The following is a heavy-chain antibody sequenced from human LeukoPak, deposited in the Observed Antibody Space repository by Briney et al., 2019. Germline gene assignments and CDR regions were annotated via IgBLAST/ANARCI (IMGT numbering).Heavy chain of an antibody. J-gene: IGHJ4*02. D-gene: IGHD2-2*01. CDR3: AKDGEGEVPTAIGY. CDR2: ISGGGGST. V-gene: IGHV3-23*01. Sequence: GGSLRLSCAASGSTFSSHAMSWVRQAPGKGLEWVSAISGGGGSTYNADSVKGRFSVSRDNPKNTLYLQMNSLRAEDTAIYFCAKDGEGEVPTAIGYWGQGTLVIVSS. CDR1: GSTFSSHA.